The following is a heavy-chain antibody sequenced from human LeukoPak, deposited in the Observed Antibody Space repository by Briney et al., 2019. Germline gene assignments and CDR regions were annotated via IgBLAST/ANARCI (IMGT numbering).Heavy chain of an antibody. CDR2: INSSSSYI. D-gene: IGHD3-3*01. V-gene: IGHV3-21*01. CDR1: GFTFSSYS. Sequence: GGSLRLSCAASGFTFSSYSMNWVRQAPGKGLEWVSSINSSSSYIYYADSVKGRFTISRDNAKNSLYLQMSSLRAEDTAVYYCARGLYYDFWSGYYTGYYYYGMDVWGQGTTVTVSS. CDR3: ARGLYYDFWSGYYTGYYYYGMDV. J-gene: IGHJ6*02.